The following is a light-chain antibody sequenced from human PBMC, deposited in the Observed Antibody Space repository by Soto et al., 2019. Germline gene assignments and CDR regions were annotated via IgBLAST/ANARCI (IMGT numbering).Light chain of an antibody. CDR3: SSHTSSNTHVV. J-gene: IGLJ2*01. CDR2: EVS. Sequence: QSALTQPASVSGSPGQSITISCTGTSDVVGNYNYVSWYQQYPGKAPKLMIYEVSNRPSGVSNRFSGSKSGNTASLTISGLQAEDEADYYCSSHTSSNTHVVFGGGTKLTVL. CDR1: SDVVGNYNY. V-gene: IGLV2-14*01.